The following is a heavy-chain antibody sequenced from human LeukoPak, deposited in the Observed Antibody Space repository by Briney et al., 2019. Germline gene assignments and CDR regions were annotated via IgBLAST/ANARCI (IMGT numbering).Heavy chain of an antibody. J-gene: IGHJ5*01. CDR3: ARGRSGGDWFDS. CDR1: GGSISTYY. CDR2: NHYTGST. D-gene: IGHD3-10*01. V-gene: IGHV4-59*01. Sequence: SETLSLTRTVFGGSISTYYWTWIRQPPGKGLEWTGYNHYTGSTNHNPSLKSRVTMSVDTSKNQFSLKLSSVTAADTAVYYCARGRSGGDWFDSWGQGTLVTVSS.